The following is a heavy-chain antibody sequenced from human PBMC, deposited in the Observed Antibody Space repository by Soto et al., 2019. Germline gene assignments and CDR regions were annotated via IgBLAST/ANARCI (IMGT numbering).Heavy chain of an antibody. Sequence: QVQLVQSGAEVKKPGASVKVSCKASGYTFTSYGISWVRQAPGQGLEWMGWISAYNGNTNYAQKLQGRGTKPKDTTTSTPYRELRGRGFGGVAVYYWSSVATMIGVIEGGGWFDPWGQGPLVTVSS. CDR1: GYTFTSYG. CDR2: ISAYNGNT. D-gene: IGHD3-22*01. J-gene: IGHJ5*02. CDR3: SSVATMIGVIEGGGWFDP. V-gene: IGHV1-18*03.